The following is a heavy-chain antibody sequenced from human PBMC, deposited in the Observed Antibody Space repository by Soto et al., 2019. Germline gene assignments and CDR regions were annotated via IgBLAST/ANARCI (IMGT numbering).Heavy chain of an antibody. J-gene: IGHJ4*02. CDR2: IYYSGST. Sequence: SETLSLTCTVSGGSISSSSYYWGWIRQPPGKGLEWIGSIYYSGSTYYNPSLKSRVTISVDTSKNQFSLKLSSVTAADTAVYYCAKIFCQQTCCPEYWGQGTLVTVSS. CDR3: AKIFCQQTCCPEY. V-gene: IGHV4-39*01. D-gene: IGHD2-2*01. CDR1: GGSISSSSYY.